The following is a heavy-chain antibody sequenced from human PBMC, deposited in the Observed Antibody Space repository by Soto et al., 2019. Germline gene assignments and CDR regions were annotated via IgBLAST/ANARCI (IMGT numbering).Heavy chain of an antibody. J-gene: IGHJ6*01. D-gene: IGHD3-3*01. V-gene: IGHV3-23*01. CDR1: EFTFSSYA. Sequence: GGSLRLSCAASEFTFSSYAMSWVRQAPGKGLEWVSGISVSGGSTYYADSVKGRFTISRDNSKNTLYLQMNSLRAEDTAVYYFAYYHLTIIGGINTYGMAVRRRGTTVAV. CDR2: ISVSGGST. CDR3: AYYHLTIIGGINTYGMAV.